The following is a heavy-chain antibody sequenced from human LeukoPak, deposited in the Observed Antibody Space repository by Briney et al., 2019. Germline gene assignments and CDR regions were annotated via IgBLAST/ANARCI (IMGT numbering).Heavy chain of an antibody. CDR2: INPNSGGT. CDR3: AREAYYDILTGPAWDAFDI. J-gene: IGHJ3*02. Sequence: ASVKVSCKASGYTFTGYYMHWVRQAPGQGLEWMGWINPNSGGTNYAQKFQGRVTMTRDTSISTAYMELSRLRSDDTAVYYCAREAYYDILTGPAWDAFDIWGQGTMVTVSS. CDR1: GYTFTGYY. V-gene: IGHV1-2*02. D-gene: IGHD3-9*01.